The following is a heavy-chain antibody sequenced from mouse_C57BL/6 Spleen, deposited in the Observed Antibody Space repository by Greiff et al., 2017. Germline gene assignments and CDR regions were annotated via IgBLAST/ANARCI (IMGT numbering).Heavy chain of an antibody. CDR3: AKNLGTGTLAY. V-gene: IGHV2-5*01. CDR1: GFSLTSYG. CDR2: IWRGGST. D-gene: IGHD4-1*01. J-gene: IGHJ3*01. Sequence: QVQLQQSGPGLVQPSQSLSITCTVSGFSLTSYGVHWVRQSPGTGLEWLGVIWRGGSTDYNAAFMSRLSMTKDNSKSQVFFKMNSLQADDTAIYYCAKNLGTGTLAYWGQGTLVTVSA.